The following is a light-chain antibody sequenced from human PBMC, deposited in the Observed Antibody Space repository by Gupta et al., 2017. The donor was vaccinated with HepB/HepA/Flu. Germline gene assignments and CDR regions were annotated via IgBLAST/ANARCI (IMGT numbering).Light chain of an antibody. J-gene: IGKJ1*01. CDR2: AAS. CDR1: QGISNY. CDR3: QKYKRAPLT. Sequence: DIQMTQSPSSLSASVGDRVTITCRASQGISNYLAWYQQKPGKVPKLLIYAASTLQSGVPSRFSGSGSGTXFTLTIXRMKPEDVATYYCQKYKRAPLTFGXATKVEIK. V-gene: IGKV1-27*01.